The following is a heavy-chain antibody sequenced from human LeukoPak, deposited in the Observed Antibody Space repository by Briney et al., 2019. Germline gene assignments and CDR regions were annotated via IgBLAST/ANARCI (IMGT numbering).Heavy chain of an antibody. CDR1: GYTFTGYY. J-gene: IGHJ4*02. CDR2: INPNSGGT. D-gene: IGHD6-13*01. V-gene: IGHV1-2*02. Sequence: ASVKVSCKASGYTFTGYYMHWVRQAPGQGLEWMGWINPNSGGTNYAQKFRGRVTVTTDTSITTAYMDLNSLRSDDTAVYYCARESPYSSSWFDNWGQGTLVTVSS. CDR3: ARESPYSSSWFDN.